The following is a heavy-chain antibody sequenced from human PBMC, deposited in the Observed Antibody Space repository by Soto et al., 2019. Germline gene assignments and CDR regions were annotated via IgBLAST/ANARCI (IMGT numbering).Heavy chain of an antibody. CDR2: ISYDGSNK. V-gene: IGHV3-30-3*01. CDR3: ARETYYYDSSGYSYPHFDY. CDR1: GFTFSSYA. Sequence: GGSLRLSCAASGFTFSSYAMHWVRQAPGKGLEWVAVISYDGSNKYYADSVKGRFTISRDNSKNTLYLQMNSLRAEDTAVYYCARETYYYDSSGYSYPHFDYWGQGTLVTVSS. D-gene: IGHD3-22*01. J-gene: IGHJ4*02.